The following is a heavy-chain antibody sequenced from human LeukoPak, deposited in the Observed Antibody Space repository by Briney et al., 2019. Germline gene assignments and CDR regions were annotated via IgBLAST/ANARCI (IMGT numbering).Heavy chain of an antibody. CDR1: GLTFSNYW. V-gene: IGHV3-15*01. Sequence: TGGSLRLSCVVSGLTFSNYWMSWVRQAPGKGLEWVGRVKSKTDGGTTEYAAPVKGRFTISRDDSKNALHLEMNRLKTEDTGVYYCATGARGRDWGQGTLVTVSS. CDR2: VKSKTDGGTT. CDR3: ATGARGRD. D-gene: IGHD3-10*01. J-gene: IGHJ4*02.